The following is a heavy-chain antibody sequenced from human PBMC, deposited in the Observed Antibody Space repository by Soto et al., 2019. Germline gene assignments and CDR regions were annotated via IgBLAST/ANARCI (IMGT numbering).Heavy chain of an antibody. J-gene: IGHJ6*02. CDR3: ATMTTVTTYKSPGYYYYGMDV. Sequence: QVQLVQSGAEVKKPGASVKVSCKASGYTFTSYGISWVRQAPGQGLEWMGWISAYNGNTNYAQKLQGRVTMTTDTSTSTAYMELRSLRSDDTAVYYCATMTTVTTYKSPGYYYYGMDVWGQGTTVTVSS. D-gene: IGHD4-17*01. CDR2: ISAYNGNT. V-gene: IGHV1-18*01. CDR1: GYTFTSYG.